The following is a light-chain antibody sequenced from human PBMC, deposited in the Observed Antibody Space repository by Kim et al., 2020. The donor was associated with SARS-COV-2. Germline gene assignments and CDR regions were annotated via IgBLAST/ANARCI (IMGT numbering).Light chain of an antibody. CDR2: GAS. V-gene: IGKV3-20*01. J-gene: IGKJ2*01. CDR1: SY. CDR3: QHYGGSPRYT. Sequence: SYLAWYQQESGQPPRLLISGASSRAAGIPHRFSGSGSGTDFTLTITTLEPEDFAVYFCQHYGGSPRYTFGQGTKLEIK.